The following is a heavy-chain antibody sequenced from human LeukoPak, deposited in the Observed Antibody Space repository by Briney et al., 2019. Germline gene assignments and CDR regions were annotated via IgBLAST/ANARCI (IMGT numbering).Heavy chain of an antibody. CDR2: LTQPGGSA. Sequence: ASEEVSCNASGHTITQHYILCVPHASGQGLECRVKLTQPGGSARYTQKSGGRDPMTSDTSPSTLYLEQSSVRSEDTAVYYSARDRSGSRWRWSDAWGQGTLVTVSS. J-gene: IGHJ5*02. CDR3: ARDRSGSRWRWSDA. CDR1: GHTITQHY. D-gene: IGHD6-13*01. V-gene: IGHV1-46*01.